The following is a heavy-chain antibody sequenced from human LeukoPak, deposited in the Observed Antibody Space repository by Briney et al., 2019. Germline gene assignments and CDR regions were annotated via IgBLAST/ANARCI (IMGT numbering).Heavy chain of an antibody. CDR3: ARELWLGESDAYGMDV. D-gene: IGHD3-10*01. V-gene: IGHV3-11*01. Sequence: GGSLRLSCAASGFTFSDYYMSWIRQAPGKGLEWVSYISSSGSTIYYADSVKGRFTISRDNAKNSLYLQMNSLRAEDTAVYYCARELWLGESDAYGMDVWGQGTTVTVSS. CDR2: ISSSGSTI. CDR1: GFTFSDYY. J-gene: IGHJ6*02.